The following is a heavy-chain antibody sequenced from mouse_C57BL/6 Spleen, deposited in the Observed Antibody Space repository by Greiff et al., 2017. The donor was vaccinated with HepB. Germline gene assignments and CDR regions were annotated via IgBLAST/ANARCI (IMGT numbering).Heavy chain of an antibody. J-gene: IGHJ4*01. V-gene: IGHV1-62-2*01. Sequence: QVQLQQSGAELVKPGASVKLSCKASGYTFTEYTIHWVKQRSGQGLEWIGWFYPGSGSIKYNEKFKDKATLTADKSSSTVYMELSRLTSEDSAVYFCARHEDHRPDGYYYAMDYWGQGTSVTVSS. CDR2: FYPGSGSI. D-gene: IGHD2-3*01. CDR3: ARHEDHRPDGYYYAMDY. CDR1: GYTFTEYT.